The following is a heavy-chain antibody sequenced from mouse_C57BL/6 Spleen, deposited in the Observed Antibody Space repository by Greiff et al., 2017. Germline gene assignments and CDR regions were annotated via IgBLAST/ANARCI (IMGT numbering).Heavy chain of an antibody. CDR3: AVTGDGWSYYCSLDY. D-gene: IGHD2-12*01. V-gene: IGHV1-53*01. CDR1: GYTFTSYW. J-gene: IGHJ4*01. Sequence: QVQLQQPGTELVKPGASVKLSCKASGYTFTSYWMHWVKQRPGQGLEWIGNINPSNGGTNYNEKFKSKATLTVDQSSSTAYMQLSSLTSEDSAVYYCAVTGDGWSYYCSLDYWGQGTMVTVSA. CDR2: INPSNGGT.